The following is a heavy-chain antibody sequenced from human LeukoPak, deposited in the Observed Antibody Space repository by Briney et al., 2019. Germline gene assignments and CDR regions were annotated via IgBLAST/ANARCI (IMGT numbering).Heavy chain of an antibody. Sequence: GGSLRLSCAASGFSFDDYAMHWVRQAPGKGLEWVSGISWNSGSIDCADSVKGRFTISRDNAKNSLYLQMNSLGAEDTALYYCARGVVAAGSYYFDYWGQGTLVTVSS. J-gene: IGHJ4*02. D-gene: IGHD6-13*01. CDR1: GFSFDDYA. V-gene: IGHV3-9*01. CDR2: ISWNSGSI. CDR3: ARGVVAAGSYYFDY.